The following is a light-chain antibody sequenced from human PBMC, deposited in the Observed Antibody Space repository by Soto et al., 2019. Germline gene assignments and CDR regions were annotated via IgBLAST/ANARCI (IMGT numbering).Light chain of an antibody. CDR3: QQYVSSPWA. J-gene: IGKJ1*01. Sequence: EIVFTQSPGTLALSSGERATLSCRASQSVSSSYLAWYQQKPGQAPRLLIYGASSRATGIPDRFSGSGSGTDFTLTISRLEPEDFAVYYCQQYVSSPWAFGQGAKVDI. CDR2: GAS. V-gene: IGKV3-20*01. CDR1: QSVSSSY.